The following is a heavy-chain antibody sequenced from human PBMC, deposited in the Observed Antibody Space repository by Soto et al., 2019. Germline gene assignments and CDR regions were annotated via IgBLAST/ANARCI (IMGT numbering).Heavy chain of an antibody. CDR3: ANEASYCSECCGYPHDVFDF. CDR1: GFIFSSYA. V-gene: IGHV3-23*01. J-gene: IGHJ3*01. CDR2: ISGSGGST. D-gene: IGHD2-15*01. Sequence: EGYLRLSCAASGFIFSSYAMSLVRQAPGKGLEWVSAISGSGGSTYYADSVKGRFTISRDNSKNTLYLQMNSLRAEDTAVYYCANEASYCSECCGYPHDVFDFWGQGTMVTVSS.